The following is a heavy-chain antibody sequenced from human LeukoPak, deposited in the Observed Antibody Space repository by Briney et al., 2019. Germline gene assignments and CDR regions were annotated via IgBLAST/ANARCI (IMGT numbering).Heavy chain of an antibody. J-gene: IGHJ5*02. V-gene: IGHV4-34*01. D-gene: IGHD4-17*01. CDR1: GGSFSGYY. CDR3: ARGELKPTVTTSWFDP. CDR2: INHSGST. Sequence: SETLSLTCAVYGGSFSGYYWSWIRQPLGKGLEWIGEINHSGSTNYNPSLKSRVTISVDTSKNQFSLKLSSVTAADTAVYYCARGELKPTVTTSWFDPWGQGTLVTVSS.